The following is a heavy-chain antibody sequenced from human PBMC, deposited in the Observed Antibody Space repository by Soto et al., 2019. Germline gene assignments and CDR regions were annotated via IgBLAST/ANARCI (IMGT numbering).Heavy chain of an antibody. CDR3: VKESRWDFWAAGWFFDY. Sequence: GGSLRLSCSASGFTFSSYAMHWVRQAPGKGLEYVSAISSNGGSTYYADSVKGRFTISRDNSKNTLYLQMSSLRAEDTAVYYCVKESRWDFWAAGWFFDYWGQGTLVTVSS. V-gene: IGHV3-64D*06. CDR2: ISSNGGST. J-gene: IGHJ4*02. CDR1: GFTFSSYA. D-gene: IGHD3-3*01.